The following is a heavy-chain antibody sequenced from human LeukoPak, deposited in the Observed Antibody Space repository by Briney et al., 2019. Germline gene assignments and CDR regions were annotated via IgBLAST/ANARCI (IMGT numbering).Heavy chain of an antibody. CDR1: GDSISSSDYY. J-gene: IGHJ4*02. Sequence: PSETLSLTXTVSGDSISSSDYYWSWIRQPPGKGLEWIGSISYSGTAYYNPSLKSRVTMSVDTSKSQFALKLSSVTAADTAMYYCARHLSYGGNSAWGYWGQGTLVTVSS. D-gene: IGHD4-23*01. V-gene: IGHV4-39*01. CDR3: ARHLSYGGNSAWGY. CDR2: ISYSGTA.